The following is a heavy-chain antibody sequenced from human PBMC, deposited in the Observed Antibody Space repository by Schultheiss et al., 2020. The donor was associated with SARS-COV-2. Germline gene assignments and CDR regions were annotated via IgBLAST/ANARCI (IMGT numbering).Heavy chain of an antibody. J-gene: IGHJ6*02. CDR1: GFTFSGYE. V-gene: IGHV3-30*01. D-gene: IGHD2-2*01. CDR3: ARPERIVVVPAATPHYGMDV. CDR2: ISYDGSNK. Sequence: GGSLRLSCAASGFTFSGYEMNWVRQAPGKGLEWVAVISYDGSNKYYADSVKGRFTISRDNSKNTLYLQMNSLRAEDTAVYYCARPERIVVVPAATPHYGMDVWGQGTTVTVSS.